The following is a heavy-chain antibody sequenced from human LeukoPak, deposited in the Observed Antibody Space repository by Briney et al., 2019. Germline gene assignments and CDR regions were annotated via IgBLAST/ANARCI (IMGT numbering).Heavy chain of an antibody. Sequence: SVKVSCKASGGTFSSYAISWVRQAPGQGLEWMGGIIPIFGTANYAQKFQGRVTITTDESTSTAYMELSSLRSEDTAVYYCARGWGSELDFGGGGPSGESYYYMDVWGKGTTVTVSS. CDR3: ARGWGSELDFGGGGPSGESYYYMDV. CDR1: GGTFSSYA. V-gene: IGHV1-69*05. CDR2: IIPIFGTA. D-gene: IGHD3-16*01. J-gene: IGHJ6*03.